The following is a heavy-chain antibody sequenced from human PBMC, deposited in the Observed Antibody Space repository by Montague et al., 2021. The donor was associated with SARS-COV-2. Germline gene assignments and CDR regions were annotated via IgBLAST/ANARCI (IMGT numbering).Heavy chain of an antibody. CDR2: PYYGSKWYN. CDR3: ARKALVTGTFDL. Sequence: CAISGDSVASTRRGSNEHTHSPPRHEQRVCRPYYGSKWYNEYPVXXKGRVSINAETSKNQFSLQLNSVSPEDTAVYYCARKALVTGTFDLWGQGTVVTVSS. CDR1: GDSVASTRRG. D-gene: IGHD2-21*02. V-gene: IGHV6-1*01. J-gene: IGHJ3*01.